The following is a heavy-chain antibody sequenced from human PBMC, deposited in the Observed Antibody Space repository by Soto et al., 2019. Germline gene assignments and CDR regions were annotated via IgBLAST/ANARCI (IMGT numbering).Heavy chain of an antibody. D-gene: IGHD6-19*01. CDR3: ARERSIAVAGYDAFDI. CDR2: IIPIFGTT. Sequence: SVKVSCKASGGTFSSYAISWVRQAPGQGLEWMGGIIPIFGTTNYAQKFQGRVTITGDTSTSTVYMELSSLRSEDTAVYYCARERSIAVAGYDAFDIWGQGTMVTVSS. V-gene: IGHV1-69*06. J-gene: IGHJ3*02. CDR1: GGTFSSYA.